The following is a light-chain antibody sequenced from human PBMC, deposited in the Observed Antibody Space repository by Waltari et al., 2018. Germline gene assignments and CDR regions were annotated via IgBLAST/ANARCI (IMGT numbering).Light chain of an antibody. CDR2: DVT. J-gene: IGLJ3*02. CDR3: CSYEGTWV. V-gene: IGLV2-11*01. Sequence: QSALTQPRSVSGSPGQSVTISCTGTGSDVGDYNYVSWYQQHPGKAPKLVIYDVTKRPPGVPDRFSGSKSGNSASLTVAGLQAEDEADYYCCSYEGTWVFGGGTKLTVL. CDR1: GSDVGDYNY.